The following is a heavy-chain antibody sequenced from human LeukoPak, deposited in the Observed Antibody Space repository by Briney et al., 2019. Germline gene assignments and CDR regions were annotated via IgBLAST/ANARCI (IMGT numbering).Heavy chain of an antibody. CDR3: AKYFYDGSGTHYFDY. CDR2: IKPDGSEK. CDR1: KFTFSNYG. J-gene: IGHJ4*02. D-gene: IGHD3-22*01. V-gene: IGHV3-7*01. Sequence: PGRSLRLSCTASKFTFSNYGMQWVRQAPGKGLEWVGNIKPDGSEKYYVDSLKGRFIISRDNAKNSLYLQMNSLRAEDVAVYYCAKYFYDGSGTHYFDYWGQGTPVTVSS.